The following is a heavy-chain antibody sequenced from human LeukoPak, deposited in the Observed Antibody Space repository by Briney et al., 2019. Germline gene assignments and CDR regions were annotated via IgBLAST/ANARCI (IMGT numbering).Heavy chain of an antibody. D-gene: IGHD3-3*01. Sequence: SETLSLTCTVSGGSISSYYWSWIQQPPGKGLELIGYIYTSGSTNYNPSLKSRVTITVDTSKNQFSLKLSSVIAADTAVYYCARRSWSGYEHDYWGQGTLVTVSS. CDR2: IYTSGST. CDR1: GGSISSYY. V-gene: IGHV4-4*09. J-gene: IGHJ4*02. CDR3: ARRSWSGYEHDY.